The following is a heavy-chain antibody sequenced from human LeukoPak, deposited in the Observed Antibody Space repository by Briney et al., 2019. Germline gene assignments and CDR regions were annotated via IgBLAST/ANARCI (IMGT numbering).Heavy chain of an antibody. Sequence: GGSLRLSCAASGFTVSSNYMSWVCQAPGKGLEWVSVIYSGGSTYHADSVKGRFTISRDNSKNTLYLQINSLRAEDTAVYYCAGHTSSWSYFFDYWGQGTLVTVSS. D-gene: IGHD6-13*01. J-gene: IGHJ4*02. V-gene: IGHV3-53*01. CDR1: GFTVSSNY. CDR2: IYSGGST. CDR3: AGHTSSWSYFFDY.